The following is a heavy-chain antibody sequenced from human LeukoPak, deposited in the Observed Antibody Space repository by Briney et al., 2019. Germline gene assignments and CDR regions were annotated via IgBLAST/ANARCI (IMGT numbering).Heavy chain of an antibody. CDR3: MRDDVYDYASGSPPA. D-gene: IGHD3-10*01. V-gene: IGHV3-64D*09. CDR1: GFTFSSYA. CDR2: ISSNGGTT. Sequence: PGGSLRLSCSAAGFTFSSYAMHWGRQAPGKGLEYVSTISSNGGTTYYADSVKGRFTISRDNSKNTPYLQISSLRVEDTAVYYCMRDDVYDYASGSPPAWGQGTLVTVSS. J-gene: IGHJ5*02.